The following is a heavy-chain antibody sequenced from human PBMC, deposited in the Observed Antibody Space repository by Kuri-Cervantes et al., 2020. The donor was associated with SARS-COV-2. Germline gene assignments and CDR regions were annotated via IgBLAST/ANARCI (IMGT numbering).Heavy chain of an antibody. V-gene: IGHV3-21*01. D-gene: IGHD2-2*01. J-gene: IGHJ3*02. CDR3: AREGPLIVVVPAAEGGEFDAFDI. CDR1: GFTFSSYS. CDR2: ISSSSSYI. Sequence: GESLKISCAASGFTFSSYSMNWVRQAPGKGLEWVSSISSSSSYIYYADSVKGRFTISRDNAKDSLYLQMNSLRAEDTAVYYCAREGPLIVVVPAAEGGEFDAFDIWGQGTMVTVSS.